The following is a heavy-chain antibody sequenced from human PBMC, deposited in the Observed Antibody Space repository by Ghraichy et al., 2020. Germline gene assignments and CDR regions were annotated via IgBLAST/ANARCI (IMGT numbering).Heavy chain of an antibody. D-gene: IGHD3-22*01. J-gene: IGHJ3*02. CDR2: IKQDGSEK. CDR1: GFTFSSYW. V-gene: IGHV3-7*03. Sequence: GGSLRLSCAASGFTFSSYWMSWVRQAPGKGLEWVANIKQDGSEKYYVDSVKGRFTISRDNAKNSLYLQMNSLRAEDTAVYYCASDPDYYDGLKAFDIWGQGTMVTVSS. CDR3: ASDPDYYDGLKAFDI.